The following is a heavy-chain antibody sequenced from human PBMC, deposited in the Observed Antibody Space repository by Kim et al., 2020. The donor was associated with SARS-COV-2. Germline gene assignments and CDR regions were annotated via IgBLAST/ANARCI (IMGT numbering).Heavy chain of an antibody. CDR2: SSAYNGNT. CDR1: GYTFTSDG. CDR3: ARAIQDERYMSTWYFDR. Sequence: ASVKVSCKASGYTFTSDGISWVRQAPGQGLEGMGWSSAYNGNTNYAQKIQGRVTMTTDTATSTAYRELRSLRSDETAGDDCARAIQDERYMSTWYFDRGG. V-gene: IGHV1-18*01. D-gene: IGHD1-20*01. J-gene: IGHJ2*01.